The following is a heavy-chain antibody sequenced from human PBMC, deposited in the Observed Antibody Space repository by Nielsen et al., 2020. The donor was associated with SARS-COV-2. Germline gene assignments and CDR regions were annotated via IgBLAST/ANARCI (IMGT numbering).Heavy chain of an antibody. J-gene: IGHJ3*02. V-gene: IGHV2-70*11. CDR1: GFSLSTSGMC. Sequence: SGPTLVKPTQTLTLTCTFSGFSLSTSGMCVSWIRQPPGKALEWLARIDWDDDKYYSTSLKTRLTISKDTSKNQVVLTMTNMGPVDTATYYCARTYSSGWSDAFDIWGQGTMVTVSS. CDR3: ARTYSSGWSDAFDI. D-gene: IGHD6-19*01. CDR2: IDWDDDK.